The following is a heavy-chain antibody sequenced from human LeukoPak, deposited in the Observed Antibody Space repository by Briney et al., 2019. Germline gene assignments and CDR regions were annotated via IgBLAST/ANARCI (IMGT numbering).Heavy chain of an antibody. CDR3: ARDLPDILTGYYIPSNWFDP. J-gene: IGHJ5*02. CDR1: GFTFGSYW. CDR2: INSDGSST. Sequence: PGGSLRLSCAAAGFTFGSYWMHWVRQAPGKGLVWVSRINSDGSSTSYADSVKGRFTISRDNAKNTLYLQMNSLRAEDTAVYYCARDLPDILTGYYIPSNWFDPWGQGTLVTVSS. V-gene: IGHV3-74*01. D-gene: IGHD3-9*01.